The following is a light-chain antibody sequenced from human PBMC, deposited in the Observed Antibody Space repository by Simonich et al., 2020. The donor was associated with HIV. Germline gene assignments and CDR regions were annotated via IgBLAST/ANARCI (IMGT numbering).Light chain of an antibody. CDR2: KTS. J-gene: IGKJ2*01. CDR1: QSISSW. Sequence: DIQLTQSPSTLSASVGDRVTITCRPSQSISSWLAWYQQKPGKAPKLLISKTSSLESGVPSRFSGSGSGTEFTLTISSLQPDDSATYYCQQYNSYSPGYTFGQGTKLEIK. CDR3: QQYNSYSPGYT. V-gene: IGKV1-5*03.